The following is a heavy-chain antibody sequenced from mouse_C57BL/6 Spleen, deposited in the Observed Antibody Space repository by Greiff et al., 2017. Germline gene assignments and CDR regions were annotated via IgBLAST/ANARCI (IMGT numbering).Heavy chain of an antibody. V-gene: IGHV1-36*01. CDR1: GFSFTDYY. CDR2: VYPYNGGN. Sequence: EVMLVESGPVLVKPGPSVSISCKASGFSFTDYYMRWVKQRHGKSLEWIGLVYPYNGGNSYNQKFKGQATLTVDTSSSKAYMELNSLTSEDSAVYYCAREGGDGYLYWYFDVWGTGTTVTVSS. D-gene: IGHD2-3*01. CDR3: AREGGDGYLYWYFDV. J-gene: IGHJ1*03.